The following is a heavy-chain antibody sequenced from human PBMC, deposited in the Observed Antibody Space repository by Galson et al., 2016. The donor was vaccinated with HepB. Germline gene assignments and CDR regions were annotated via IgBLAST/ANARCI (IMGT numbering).Heavy chain of an antibody. CDR1: GFTFSPYW. J-gene: IGHJ4*02. D-gene: IGHD3-9*01. V-gene: IGHV3-7*03. CDR3: ARDRPIRINKGLGPYYFDH. CDR2: IKPEGSEK. Sequence: SLRLSCAASGFTFSPYWMSWVRQAPGKGLEWVANIKPEGSEKYYVDSVKGRFTISRDNAKNSLYLQMSSLRAEDTAIYYCARDRPIRINKGLGPYYFDHWGQGTLVTVSS.